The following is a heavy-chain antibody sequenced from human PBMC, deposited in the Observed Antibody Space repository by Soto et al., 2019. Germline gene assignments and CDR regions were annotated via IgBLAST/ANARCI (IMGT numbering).Heavy chain of an antibody. D-gene: IGHD3-10*01. CDR1: GFTFSSYP. CDR3: ARGGEFLLSHCAY. J-gene: IGHJ4*02. Sequence: GGSLRLSCEASGFTFSSYPMHWVRQAPGKGLEWVAVISYDGRNKYYVDSVRGRFTISRDTSKNTVHLQMNSLRTDDTAVYFCARGGEFLLSHCAYWGQGTLVTVSS. V-gene: IGHV3-30*04. CDR2: ISYDGRNK.